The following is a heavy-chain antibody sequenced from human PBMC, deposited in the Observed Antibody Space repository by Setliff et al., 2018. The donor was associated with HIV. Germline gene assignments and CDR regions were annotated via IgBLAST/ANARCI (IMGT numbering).Heavy chain of an antibody. CDR1: GNTFTRYA. D-gene: IGHD3-10*01. J-gene: IGHJ4*02. CDR2: INAGNGNT. Sequence: ASVKVSCKASGNTFTRYAMHWVRQAPGQRPEWMGWINAGNGNTKYSQKFQGRVTITRDTSASTAYMELSGLRSEDTAVYYCARDKEKYYYFNYWGQGTLVTVSS. V-gene: IGHV1-3*01. CDR3: ARDKEKYYYFNY.